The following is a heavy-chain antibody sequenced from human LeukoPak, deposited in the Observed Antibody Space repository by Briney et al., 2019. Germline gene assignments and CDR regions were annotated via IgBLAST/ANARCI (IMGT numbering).Heavy chain of an antibody. V-gene: IGHV1-2*02. D-gene: IGHD6-6*01. Sequence: ASVKVSCKASGYTFTGYYMHWVRQAPGQGLEWMGWINPNSGGTNYAQKFQGRVTMTRDTSISTAYMELSRLRSDDTAVYYCAIPGTMYSSFPFDYWGQGTLVTVSS. J-gene: IGHJ4*02. CDR1: GYTFTGYY. CDR2: INPNSGGT. CDR3: AIPGTMYSSFPFDY.